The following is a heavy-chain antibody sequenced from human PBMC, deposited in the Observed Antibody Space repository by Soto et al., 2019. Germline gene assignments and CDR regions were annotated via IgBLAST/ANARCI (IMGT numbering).Heavy chain of an antibody. CDR3: ARMVGRLAAAVMGCETWFGA. J-gene: IGHJ5*01. CDR2: IDCDDDK. D-gene: IGHD6-13*01. Sequence: GSGPTLMNPTQTLTLTCTFSAFLLSTSGMCVSWIRHPPGKALEWLPLIDCDDDKYYRTSLRTRLTSSKDTSQDQVVLTMANMDPMDTATYSWARMVGRLAAAVMGCETWFGARG. V-gene: IGHV2-70*01. CDR1: AFLLSTSGMC.